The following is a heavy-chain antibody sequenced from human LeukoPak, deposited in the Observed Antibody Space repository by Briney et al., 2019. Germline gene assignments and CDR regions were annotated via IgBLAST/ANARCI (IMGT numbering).Heavy chain of an antibody. CDR3: AKDVEKYSGSCLGVFDI. V-gene: IGHV3-23*01. D-gene: IGHD1-26*01. Sequence: PGGTLRLSCAASGFTFSSYGMSWVRQAPGKGLEWVSAISGSGGSTYYADSVKGRFTISRDNSKNTLYLQMNSLRAEDTAVYYCAKDVEKYSGSCLGVFDIWGQETMVTVSS. CDR1: GFTFSSYG. CDR2: ISGSGGST. J-gene: IGHJ3*02.